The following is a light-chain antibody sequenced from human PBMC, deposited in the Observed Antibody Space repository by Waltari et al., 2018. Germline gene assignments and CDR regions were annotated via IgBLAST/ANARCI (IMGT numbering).Light chain of an antibody. V-gene: IGLV1-40*01. Sequence: VLTQPPSVSGAPGQRVTISCTGSSSNIGAGYDVHWYQQLPGTAPKLLIYGNSNRPSGVPDRFSGSKSGTSASLAITGLQAEDEADYYCQSYDSSLSGWVFGGGTKLTVL. CDR1: SSNIGAGYD. J-gene: IGLJ3*02. CDR2: GNS. CDR3: QSYDSSLSGWV.